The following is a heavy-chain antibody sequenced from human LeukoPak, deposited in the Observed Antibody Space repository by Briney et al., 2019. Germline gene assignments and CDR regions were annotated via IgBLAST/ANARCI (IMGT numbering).Heavy chain of an antibody. CDR1: GGTFSSYA. J-gene: IGHJ6*03. Sequence: SVKVSCKASGGTFSSYAISWVRQAPGQGLEWMGGIIPIFGTANYAQKFQGRVTITADESTSTAYMELSSLRSEDTAVYYCARGVRTMNYYYYYMDVWGKGTTVTVSS. CDR3: ARGVRTMNYYYYYMDV. CDR2: IIPIFGTA. D-gene: IGHD3-3*01. V-gene: IGHV1-69*13.